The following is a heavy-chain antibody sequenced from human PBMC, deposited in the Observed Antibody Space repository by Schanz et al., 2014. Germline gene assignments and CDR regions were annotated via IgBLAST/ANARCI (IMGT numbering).Heavy chain of an antibody. CDR3: LAPDYGMDV. Sequence: EVQLVESGGGLIQPGGSLRLSCAASGFTLSNYAMSWVRQAPGKGLEWVSALSEGGGGTHYADSVRGRFTISRDNSKSTLYLQMNSLRAEDTAVYYCLAPDYGMDVWGQGTTVTVSS. CDR1: GFTLSNYA. J-gene: IGHJ6*02. CDR2: LSEGGGGT. V-gene: IGHV3-23*04.